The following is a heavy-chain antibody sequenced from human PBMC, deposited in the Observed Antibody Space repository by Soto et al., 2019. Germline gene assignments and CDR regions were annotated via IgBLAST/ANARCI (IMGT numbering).Heavy chain of an antibody. V-gene: IGHV3-21*01. D-gene: IGHD6-13*01. CDR1: GFTFSSYS. Sequence: LRLSCAASGFTFSSYSMNWVRQAPGKGLEWVSSISSSSSYIYYADSVKGRFTISRDNAKNPLYLQMNSLRAEDTAVYYCARDYSSSWYPYGMDVWGQGTTVTVSS. CDR3: ARDYSSSWYPYGMDV. CDR2: ISSSSSYI. J-gene: IGHJ6*02.